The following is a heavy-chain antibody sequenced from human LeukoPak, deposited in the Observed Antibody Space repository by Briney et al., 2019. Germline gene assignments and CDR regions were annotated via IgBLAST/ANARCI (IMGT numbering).Heavy chain of an antibody. D-gene: IGHD3-16*02. CDR2: IKSKTDGGTT. J-gene: IGHJ4*02. V-gene: IGHV3-15*01. CDR1: GFTFSNAW. Sequence: GGSLRLSCAASGFTFSNAWMSWVRQAPGKGLEWVGRIKSKTDGGTTDYAAPVKDRFTISRDDSKNTLYLQMNSLKTEDTAVYYCTTNERSQYYDYVWGSYRPTYFDYWGQGTLVTVSS. CDR3: TTNERSQYYDYVWGSYRPTYFDY.